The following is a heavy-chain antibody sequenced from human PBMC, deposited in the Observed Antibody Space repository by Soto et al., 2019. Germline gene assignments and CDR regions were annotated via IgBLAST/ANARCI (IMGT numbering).Heavy chain of an antibody. V-gene: IGHV4-39*01. CDR1: GDSISSGTHY. Sequence: PSETLSLTCSVSGDSISSGTHYWAWIRQPPGRGLEWIGSIYYSGSSYFSQSLKSRGTISVDTSKNQFSLKLSSVTAADTAVYYCARHTPGDAVEKWGQGTQVTVSS. J-gene: IGHJ4*02. CDR2: IYYSGSS. CDR3: ARHTPGDAVEK. D-gene: IGHD2-21*01.